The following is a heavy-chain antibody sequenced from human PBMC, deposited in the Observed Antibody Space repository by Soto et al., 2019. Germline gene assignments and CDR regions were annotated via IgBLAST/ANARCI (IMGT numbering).Heavy chain of an antibody. CDR1: GGSTSSYS. J-gene: IGHJ6*03. CDR3: ARLGGDYYYYIDV. CDR2: IYYSGGT. D-gene: IGHD3-10*01. Sequence: QVQLQESGPGLVKPSETLSLTCTVSGGSTSSYSWSWIRQPPGNGLECIGDIYYSGGTNYNPSLKSRVTRLIDTSKNQFSLELSSVTAADTAMYYCARLGGDYYYYIDVWGKGTTVTVSS. V-gene: IGHV4-59*08.